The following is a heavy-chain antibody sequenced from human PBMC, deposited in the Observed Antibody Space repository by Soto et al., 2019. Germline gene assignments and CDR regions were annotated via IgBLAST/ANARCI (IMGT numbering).Heavy chain of an antibody. CDR3: ARDLAKGGGSAGFGY. D-gene: IGHD1-26*01. CDR2: INPKSGGT. V-gene: IGHV1-2*02. J-gene: IGHJ4*02. CDR1: GYTFTVYY. Sequence: ASVKVSCKASGYTFTVYYMHWVRQAPGQGLEWMGWINPKSGGTMYPQKFQGRVTMTWDTSISTAYMALTRLRSDDTAVYYCARDLAKGGGSAGFGYWGQGTLVTVSS.